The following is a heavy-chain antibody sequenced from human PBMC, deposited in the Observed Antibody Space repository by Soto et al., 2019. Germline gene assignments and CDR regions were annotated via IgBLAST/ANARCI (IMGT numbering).Heavy chain of an antibody. D-gene: IGHD3-22*01. CDR2: IKEDGSEK. J-gene: IGHJ4*02. CDR1: GFTFSSYW. CDR3: ARHDSSGYYRFDY. V-gene: IGHV3-7*01. Sequence: EVQLVESGGGLVQPGGSLRLSCAASGFTFSSYWMSWVRQAPGKGLEWVANIKEDGSEKLYMDSVKGRFTISRDNAKNPLNLQMDSLRAEDTAVYYWARHDSSGYYRFDYWGQGTLVTVSS.